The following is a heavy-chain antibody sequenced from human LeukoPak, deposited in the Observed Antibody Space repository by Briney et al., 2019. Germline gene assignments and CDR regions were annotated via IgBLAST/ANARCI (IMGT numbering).Heavy chain of an antibody. CDR1: GYTVTSYY. D-gene: IGHD4-17*01. J-gene: IGHJ5*02. V-gene: IGHV1-46*01. Sequence: ASVKVSCKASGYTVTSYYMHWVRQAPGQGLEWMGIINPSGGSTSYAQKFQGRVTMTRDTSTSTVYMELSSLRSEDTAVYYCARDLPPSYGDYDGWFDPWGQGTLVTVSS. CDR3: ARDLPPSYGDYDGWFDP. CDR2: INPSGGST.